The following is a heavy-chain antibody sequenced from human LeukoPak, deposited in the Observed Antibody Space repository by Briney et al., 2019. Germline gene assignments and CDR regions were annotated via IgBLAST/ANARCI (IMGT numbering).Heavy chain of an antibody. D-gene: IGHD2-2*01. CDR2: IYYSGST. Sequence: SETLSLTCTVSGGSISSSSYYWGWIRQPPGKGLEGIGSIYYSGSTYYNPSLKSRVTISVDTSKNQFSLKLSSVTAADTAVYYCARHGPYALGGWFDPWGQGTLVTVSS. V-gene: IGHV4-39*01. CDR3: ARHGPYALGGWFDP. J-gene: IGHJ5*02. CDR1: GGSISSSSYY.